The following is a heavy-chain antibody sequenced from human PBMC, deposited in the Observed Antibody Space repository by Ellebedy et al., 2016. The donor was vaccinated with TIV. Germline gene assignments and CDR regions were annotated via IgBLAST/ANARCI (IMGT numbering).Heavy chain of an antibody. CDR3: ARRVGIQLWLSRFHFDY. V-gene: IGHV4-34*01. CDR2: INHSGSN. D-gene: IGHD5-18*01. Sequence: SETLSLTCAVYGGSFSGYYWSWIRQPPGKGLEWIGEINHSGSNNYNPSLKSRVTVSVDTSKNQFSLKLSSVTAADTAVYYCARRVGIQLWLSRFHFDYWGQGTLVTVSS. CDR1: GGSFSGYY. J-gene: IGHJ4*02.